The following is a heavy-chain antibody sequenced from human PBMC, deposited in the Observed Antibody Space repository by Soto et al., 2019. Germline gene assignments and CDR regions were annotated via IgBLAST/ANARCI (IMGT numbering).Heavy chain of an antibody. CDR1: GYTFTSYD. CDR2: MNPNSGNT. V-gene: IGHV1-8*01. J-gene: IGHJ4*02. Sequence: QVQLVQSGAEVKKPGASVKVSCKASGYTFTSYDINWVRQATGQGLEWMGWMNPNSGNTGYAQKFQGRVTMTSNTSISTAYMELSSLRSEDTAVYYCAISLGYCSGGSCYSSFDYWGQGTLVTVSS. CDR3: AISLGYCSGGSCYSSFDY. D-gene: IGHD2-15*01.